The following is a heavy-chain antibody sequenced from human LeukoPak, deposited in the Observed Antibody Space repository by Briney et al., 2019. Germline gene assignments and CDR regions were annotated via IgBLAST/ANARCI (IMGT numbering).Heavy chain of an antibody. D-gene: IGHD2-15*01. CDR3: ARGFCNDGTCSPGY. CDR1: GYSISSGYY. Sequence: PSETLSLTCAVSGYSISSGYYWGWLRQPPGKGLEWIGSIYHSGSTYYNPSLKSQVTISVDVSKNQFSLKLSSVTAADTAVYYCARGFCNDGTCSPGYWGQGTLVTVSS. J-gene: IGHJ4*02. V-gene: IGHV4-38-2*01. CDR2: IYHSGST.